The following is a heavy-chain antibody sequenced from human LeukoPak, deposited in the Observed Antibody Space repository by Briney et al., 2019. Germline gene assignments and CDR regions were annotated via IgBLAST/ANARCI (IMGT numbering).Heavy chain of an antibody. V-gene: IGHV3-74*01. CDR3: ARDYGDYNFDY. Sequence: PGGSLRLSCAASGFTFSSYWMHWVRQAPGKGLVGVSRINSDGSGPTYADFVKARFNISSDNAKNMLYLQMNSLTAEDTAVYYCARDYGDYNFDYWGQGTLVTVSS. CDR1: GFTFSSYW. CDR2: INSDGSGP. J-gene: IGHJ4*02. D-gene: IGHD4-17*01.